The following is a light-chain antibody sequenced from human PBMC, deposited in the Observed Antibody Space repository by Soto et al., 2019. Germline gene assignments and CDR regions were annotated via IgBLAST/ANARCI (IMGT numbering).Light chain of an antibody. CDR1: QSISSW. J-gene: IGKJ1*01. Sequence: DIQMTQSPSTLSASVGDRVTITCRASQSISSWLAWYQQKPGKAPKLLIYKASTLESGVPSRFSGSGSGTDFTLTISSLEPEDFAVYYCQQRSNWPPGGTFGQGTKVEIK. CDR3: QQRSNWPPGGT. V-gene: IGKV1-5*03. CDR2: KAS.